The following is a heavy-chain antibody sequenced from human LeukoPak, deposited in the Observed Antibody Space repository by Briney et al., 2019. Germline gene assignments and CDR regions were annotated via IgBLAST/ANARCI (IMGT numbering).Heavy chain of an antibody. CDR1: GYSISSGYF. V-gene: IGHV4-38-2*02. Sequence: SETLSLTCNVSGYSISSGYFCAWIRQPPGKGLEWIGSIYHSGSTYYNPSLKSRVTISVDTSKNQFSLKLSSVTAADTAVFYCVRTDIVVVPAAISGWFDPWGQGTLVTVSS. D-gene: IGHD2-2*01. CDR3: VRTDIVVVPAAISGWFDP. J-gene: IGHJ5*02. CDR2: IYHSGST.